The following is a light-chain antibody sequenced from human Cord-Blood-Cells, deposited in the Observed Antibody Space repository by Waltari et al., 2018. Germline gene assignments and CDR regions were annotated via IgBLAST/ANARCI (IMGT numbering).Light chain of an antibody. CDR3: SSYTSISTVV. V-gene: IGLV2-14*01. CDR1: SSDVGGYNY. Sequence: QSALTQPASVSGSPGQSITISCTGTSSDVGGYNYVSWYQQHPGKAPKLMIYDVSNLPAGVSNRFSGSKSGNTASRTISGLQAEDEADYYCSSYTSISTVVFGGGTKLTVL. J-gene: IGLJ2*01. CDR2: DVS.